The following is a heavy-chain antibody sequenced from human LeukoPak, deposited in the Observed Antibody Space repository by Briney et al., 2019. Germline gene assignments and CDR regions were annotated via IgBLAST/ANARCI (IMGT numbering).Heavy chain of an antibody. Sequence: SETQSLTCTLSGASISSYYWSWIRHPPGKGLEWIGYIFYSGSNNYNPSLKSRVPISVDTSKNQFSLKLSSVTAADTAVYYCAGAGYGSGISAFDIWGQGTMVTVSS. CDR1: GASISSYY. J-gene: IGHJ3*02. D-gene: IGHD3-10*01. CDR2: IFYSGSN. V-gene: IGHV4-59*01. CDR3: AGAGYGSGISAFDI.